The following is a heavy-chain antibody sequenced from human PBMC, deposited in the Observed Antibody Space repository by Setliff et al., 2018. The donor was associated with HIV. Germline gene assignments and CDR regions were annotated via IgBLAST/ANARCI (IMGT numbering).Heavy chain of an antibody. Sequence: GGSLRLSCAASGFTFGDYWMSWVRQAPGKGLEWVASIKEGGSEKYYVASVKGRFTISRDNAKNSLYLQMNSLRADDTDVYYCARDRASVRDTIFGGAQYYYYMDVWGKGTRSPSP. J-gene: IGHJ6*03. CDR2: IKEGGSEK. CDR1: GFTFGDYW. V-gene: IGHV3-7*01. D-gene: IGHD3-3*01. CDR3: ARDRASVRDTIFGGAQYYYYMDV.